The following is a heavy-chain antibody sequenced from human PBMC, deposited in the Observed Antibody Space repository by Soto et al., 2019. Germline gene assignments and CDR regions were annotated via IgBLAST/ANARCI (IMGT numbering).Heavy chain of an antibody. Sequence: GGSLRLSRAASGFTFSGYAIGRVRQAPGEGLDWVSVISGSGGITDSPDSLKGRFTHSRDNSKNILYMQMNRLRAEETAVYYCAKDSGLPDFGIVMHAFDVWGLGTMVTVSS. CDR1: GFTFSGYA. D-gene: IGHD3-3*01. CDR2: ISGSGGIT. CDR3: AKDSGLPDFGIVMHAFDV. J-gene: IGHJ3*01. V-gene: IGHV3-23*01.